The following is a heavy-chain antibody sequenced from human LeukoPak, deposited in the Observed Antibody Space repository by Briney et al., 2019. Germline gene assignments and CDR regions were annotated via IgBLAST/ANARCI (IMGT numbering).Heavy chain of an antibody. CDR2: IIPILGIA. D-gene: IGHD3-10*01. Sequence: SVKVSCKASGGTFSSYAISWVRQAPGQGLEWMGRIIPILGIANYAQKFQGRVTITADRSTSTAYMELSSLRSEDTAVYYCASHTALGGLSPPHDYWGQGTLVTVSS. V-gene: IGHV1-69*04. J-gene: IGHJ4*02. CDR1: GGTFSSYA. CDR3: ASHTALGGLSPPHDY.